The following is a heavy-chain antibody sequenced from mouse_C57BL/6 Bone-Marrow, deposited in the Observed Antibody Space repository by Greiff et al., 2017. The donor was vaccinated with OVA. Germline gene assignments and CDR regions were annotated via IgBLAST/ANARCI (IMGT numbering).Heavy chain of an antibody. CDR2: ISSGGSYT. J-gene: IGHJ2*01. CDR1: GFTFSSYG. Sequence: VQLKESGGDLVKPGGSLKLSCAASGFTFSSYGMSWVRQTPDKRLEWVATISSGGSYTYYPDSVKGRFTISRDNAKNTLYLQMSSLKSEDTAMYYCAGMREDFDYWGQGTTLTVSS. V-gene: IGHV5-6*01. CDR3: AGMREDFDY.